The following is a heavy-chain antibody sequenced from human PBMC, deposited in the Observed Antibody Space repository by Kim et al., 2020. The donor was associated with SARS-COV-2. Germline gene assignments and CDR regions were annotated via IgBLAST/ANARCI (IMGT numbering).Heavy chain of an antibody. J-gene: IGHJ4*02. Sequence: GGSLRLSCAASGFTFNTYAMSWVRQAPGKELEWVSTISASGGTTYYAEYVKGRFTISRDNSGNMLYVQMNSLRAEDTALYYCAKGQGSSWFYFHYWGQGTLVTVSS. CDR1: GFTFNTYA. CDR3: AKGQGSSWFYFHY. D-gene: IGHD6-13*01. V-gene: IGHV3-23*01. CDR2: ISASGGTT.